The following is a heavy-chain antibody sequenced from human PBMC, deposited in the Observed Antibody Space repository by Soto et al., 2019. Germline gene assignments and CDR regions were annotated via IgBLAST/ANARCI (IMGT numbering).Heavy chain of an antibody. Sequence: SETLSLTCTVSGGSISSSSYYWGWIRQPPGKGLEWIGSIYYSGSTYYNPSLKSRVTISVDTSKSQFSLKLSSVTAADTAVYYCASPGFGSSGTFDYWGQGTLLTVSS. CDR3: ASPGFGSSGTFDY. CDR1: GGSISSSSYY. D-gene: IGHD3-22*01. J-gene: IGHJ4*02. CDR2: IYYSGST. V-gene: IGHV4-39*01.